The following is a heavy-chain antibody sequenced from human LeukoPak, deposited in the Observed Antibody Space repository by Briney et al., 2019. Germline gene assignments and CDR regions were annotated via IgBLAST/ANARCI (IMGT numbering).Heavy chain of an antibody. Sequence: SETLSLTCTVSGGSISSSSYYWGWIRQPPGKGLEWIGSIYYSRSTYYNPSLKSRVTISVDTSKNQFSLKLSSVTAADTAVYYCARQRVTTIGYWGQGTLVTVSS. CDR3: ARQRVTTIGY. J-gene: IGHJ4*02. V-gene: IGHV4-39*01. CDR2: IYYSRST. CDR1: GGSISSSSYY. D-gene: IGHD4-11*01.